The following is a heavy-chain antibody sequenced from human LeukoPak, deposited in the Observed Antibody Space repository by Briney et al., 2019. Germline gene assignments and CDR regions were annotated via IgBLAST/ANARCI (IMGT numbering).Heavy chain of an antibody. V-gene: IGHV3-30-3*01. D-gene: IGHD1-1*01. CDR3: VKDRSTSGVSEFDC. CDR2: ISYDGSNK. Sequence: KSGGSLRLSCAASGFTFSSYAMHWVRQAPGKGLEWVAVISYDGSNKYYADSVKGRFTISRDNRKNSLYLQMNSLRTEDTALYYCVKDRSTSGVSEFDCWGQGTLVTVSS. J-gene: IGHJ4*02. CDR1: GFTFSSYA.